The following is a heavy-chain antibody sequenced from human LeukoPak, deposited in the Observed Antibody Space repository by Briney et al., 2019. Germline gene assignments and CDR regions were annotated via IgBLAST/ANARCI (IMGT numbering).Heavy chain of an antibody. Sequence: SETLSLTCTVSGGSIRSYYWSWIRQPPGEGLEWIGYISYSGSTNYNPSLKSRVTISVDTFKNQFSLKLSSVTAADTAVYFCVRVVASTYYYYGMDVWGQGTTVTVSS. CDR1: GGSIRSYY. V-gene: IGHV4-59*01. CDR3: VRVVASTYYYYGMDV. CDR2: ISYSGST. J-gene: IGHJ6*02. D-gene: IGHD5/OR15-5a*01.